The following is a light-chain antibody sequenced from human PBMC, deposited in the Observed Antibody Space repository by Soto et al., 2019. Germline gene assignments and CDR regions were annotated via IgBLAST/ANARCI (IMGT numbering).Light chain of an antibody. CDR2: DVS. Sequence: QSVLTQPRSVSGSPGQSVTISCTGTSSDVGAYNYVSWYQQHPGKAPKFMIYDVSKRPSGVPDRFSGSKSGNTASLTISGLQAEGEADYYCCSYAGTYSYVFGTGSQGHRP. J-gene: IGLJ1*01. V-gene: IGLV2-11*01. CDR1: SSDVGAYNY. CDR3: CSYAGTYSYV.